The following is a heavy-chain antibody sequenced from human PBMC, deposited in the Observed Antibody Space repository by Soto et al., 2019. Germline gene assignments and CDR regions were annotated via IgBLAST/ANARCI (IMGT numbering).Heavy chain of an antibody. CDR3: AKSRVFIGAIVTLLDS. D-gene: IGHD3-16*02. V-gene: IGHV3-NL1*01. J-gene: IGHJ4*02. CDR1: GFTFSSYG. CDR2: IYSGGST. Sequence: PGGSLRLSCAASGFTFSSYGMHWVRQAPGKGLEWVSVIYSGGSTYYADSVKGRFTISRGNSENTLYLQMNGLRADDTALYFCAKSRVFIGAIVTLLDSWGQGTQVTVSS.